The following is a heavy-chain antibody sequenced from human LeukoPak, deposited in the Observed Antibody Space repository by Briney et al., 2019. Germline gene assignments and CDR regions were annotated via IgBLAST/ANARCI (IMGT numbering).Heavy chain of an antibody. V-gene: IGHV3-11*04. J-gene: IGHJ5*01. CDR1: GGSFSGYY. CDR3: ARGESSYCSGGCYFVS. CDR2: ISSGSSTI. D-gene: IGHD2-21*02. Sequence: PSETLSLTCAVYGGSFSGYYWSWIRQAPGKGLEWVSYISSGSSTIYYADSVRGRFTVSRDNGKRSLFLNMNSLRAEDTAMYYCARGESSYCSGGCYFVSWGQGILVTISS.